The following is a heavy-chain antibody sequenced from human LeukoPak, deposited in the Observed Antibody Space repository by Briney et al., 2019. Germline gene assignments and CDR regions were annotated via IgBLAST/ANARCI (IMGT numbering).Heavy chain of an antibody. CDR3: AREGSQSASGTYPGND. D-gene: IGHD1-26*01. J-gene: IGHJ4*02. V-gene: IGHV3-7*01. CDR2: IKQDGSEK. CDR1: GFTFSSYW. Sequence: PGGSLRLSCVASGFTFSSYWMSWVRQAPGKGLEWVANIKQDGSEKYYVDSVKGRFTISRDNAKNSLFLQMNRLRAEDTAVYFCAREGSQSASGTYPGNDWGQGTLVTVSS.